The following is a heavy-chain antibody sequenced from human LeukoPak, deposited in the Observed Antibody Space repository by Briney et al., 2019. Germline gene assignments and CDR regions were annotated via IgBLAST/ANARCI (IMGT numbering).Heavy chain of an antibody. D-gene: IGHD5-12*01. CDR1: GDSISAYY. CDR2: IHASGST. Sequence: SETLSLTCTVSGDSISAYYWSWIRQPAGRGLEWIGRIHASGSTRYNPSLKSRVTMSVDTSKNQFSLKLTSVTAADTALYFCARGMSAAYDYNWFDSWGQGSLVTVSS. CDR3: ARGMSAAYDYNWFDS. J-gene: IGHJ5*01. V-gene: IGHV4-4*07.